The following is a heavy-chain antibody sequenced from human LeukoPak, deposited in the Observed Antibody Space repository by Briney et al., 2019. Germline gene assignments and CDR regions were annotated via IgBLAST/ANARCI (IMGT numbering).Heavy chain of an antibody. Sequence: GGSLRLSCAASGFTFSSYAMTWVRQAPGKGLEWVSSITGSGSSTYYADSVKGRFTVSRDSSKNTLFLQMSSLRVEDTAIYYCVRDSSGMDVWGRGTAVTVSS. V-gene: IGHV3-23*01. CDR1: GFTFSSYA. CDR3: VRDSSGMDV. CDR2: ITGSGSST. J-gene: IGHJ6*02.